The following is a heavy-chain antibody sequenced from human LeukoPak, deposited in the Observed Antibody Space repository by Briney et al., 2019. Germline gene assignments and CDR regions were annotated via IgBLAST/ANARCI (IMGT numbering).Heavy chain of an antibody. CDR1: GGSFSGYY. V-gene: IGHV4-34*01. CDR3: ARGVPSGY. J-gene: IGHJ4*02. D-gene: IGHD3-10*01. CDR2: INHSGST. Sequence: PSETLSLTCAVYGGSFSGYYWSWIRQPPGKGLEWIGEINHSGSTNYNPSLKNRVTISVDTSKNQFSLKLSSVTAADTAVYYCARGVPSGYWGQGTLVTVSS.